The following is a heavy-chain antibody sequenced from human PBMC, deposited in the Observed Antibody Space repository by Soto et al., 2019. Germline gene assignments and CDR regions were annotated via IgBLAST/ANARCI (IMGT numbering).Heavy chain of an antibody. CDR3: AREIFGVIISGGRDAFDI. Sequence: ASVKVSCKASGGTFSTYAISWVRQAPGQGLGWMGGIIPIFGTAKYAQKFQGRVTITADESTSTAYMELSSLRSEDTAVYYCAREIFGVIISGGRDAFDIWGQGTTVTFSS. J-gene: IGHJ3*02. CDR1: GGTFSTYA. D-gene: IGHD3-3*01. CDR2: IIPIFGTA. V-gene: IGHV1-69*13.